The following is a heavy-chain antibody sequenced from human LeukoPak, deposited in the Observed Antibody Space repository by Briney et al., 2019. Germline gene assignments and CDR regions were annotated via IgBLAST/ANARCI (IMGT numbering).Heavy chain of an antibody. V-gene: IGHV3-21*01. Sequence: GGSLRLSCAASGFTFNSYSMNWVRQAPGKGLEWVSSISSSSSFIYYADSVKGRFSISRDNAKNSLYLQMNSLRAEDTAVYYCARDSSGSDHFDNWGQGTLVTVSS. CDR1: GFTFNSYS. D-gene: IGHD3-10*01. J-gene: IGHJ4*02. CDR3: ARDSSGSDHFDN. CDR2: ISSSSSFI.